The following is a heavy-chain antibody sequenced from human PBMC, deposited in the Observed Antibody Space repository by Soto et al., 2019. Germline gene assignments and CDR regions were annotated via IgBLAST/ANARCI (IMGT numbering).Heavy chain of an antibody. J-gene: IGHJ5*02. CDR2: IWYDGSNK. CDR3: ARATGSYDILTGNWFDP. D-gene: IGHD3-9*01. V-gene: IGHV3-33*01. CDR1: GVTFGGYG. Sequence: GGSLRLWCGASGVTFGGYGGHWVRQAPGKGLEWVAVIWYDGSNKYYADSVKGRFTISRDNSKNTLYLQMNSLRAEDTAVYYCARATGSYDILTGNWFDPWGQGTLVTVSS.